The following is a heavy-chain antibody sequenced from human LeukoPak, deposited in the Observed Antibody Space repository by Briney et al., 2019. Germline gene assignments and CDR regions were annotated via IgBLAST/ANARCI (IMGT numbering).Heavy chain of an antibody. D-gene: IGHD6-19*01. Sequence: SETLSLTCAVSGGSISSSNWWSWVRQPPGKGLEWIGEIYHSGSTNYNPSLKSRVTISVDKSKNQFSLKLSSVTAADTAVYYCARVQLGLAVAMFDYWGQGTLVTVSS. CDR2: IYHSGST. CDR1: GGSISSSNW. V-gene: IGHV4-4*02. J-gene: IGHJ4*02. CDR3: ARVQLGLAVAMFDY.